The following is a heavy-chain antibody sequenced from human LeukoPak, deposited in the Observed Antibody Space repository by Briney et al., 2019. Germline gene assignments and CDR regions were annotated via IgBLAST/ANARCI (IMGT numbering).Heavy chain of an antibody. CDR1: GGSINSYY. CDR2: IYYSGSI. J-gene: IGHJ4*02. D-gene: IGHD3-22*01. Sequence: SESLSLTCSVSGGSINSYYWSWIRQPPGKGLEWIGYIYYSGSIKYNPSLKSRVTMSVDTSKNQFSLKLSSVTAADTAVYYCAKVGGAGYYYDPIDYWGQGTLVTVSS. CDR3: AKVGGAGYYYDPIDY. V-gene: IGHV4-59*01.